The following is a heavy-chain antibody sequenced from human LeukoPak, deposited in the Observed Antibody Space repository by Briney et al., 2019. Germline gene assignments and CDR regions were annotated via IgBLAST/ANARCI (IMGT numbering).Heavy chain of an antibody. Sequence: PGGSLRLSCAASGFTFSNYNMNWVRQAPGKGLEWVSSITSSSTYIYYADSVKGRFTISRDNAKNSLYLQMNSLRAEDTAVYYCARSEISIWDYVGGADYWGQGTLVTVSS. J-gene: IGHJ4*02. CDR1: GFTFSNYN. V-gene: IGHV3-21*01. D-gene: IGHD3-16*01. CDR3: ARSEISIWDYVGGADY. CDR2: ITSSSTYI.